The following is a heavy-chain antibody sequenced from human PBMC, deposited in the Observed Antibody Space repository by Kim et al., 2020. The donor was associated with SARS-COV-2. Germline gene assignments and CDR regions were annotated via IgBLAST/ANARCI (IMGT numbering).Heavy chain of an antibody. Sequence: GGSLRLSCAASGFTFSSYAMSWVRQAPGKGLEWVSAISGSGGSTYYADSVKGRFTISRDNSKNTLYLQMNSLRAEDTAVYYCAKDFARTGGFGESNWGQGTLVTVSS. D-gene: IGHD3-10*01. V-gene: IGHV3-23*01. CDR3: AKDFARTGGFGESN. CDR1: GFTFSSYA. J-gene: IGHJ4*02. CDR2: ISGSGGST.